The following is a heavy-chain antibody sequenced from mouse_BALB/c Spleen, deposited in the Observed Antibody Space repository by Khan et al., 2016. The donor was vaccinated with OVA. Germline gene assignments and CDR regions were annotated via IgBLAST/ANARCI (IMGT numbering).Heavy chain of an antibody. CDR3: ARSLYYSYGDAVDF. CDR2: IRSTGST. Sequence: EVQLQESGPGLVKPSQSLSLTCTVTGSSITSEYAWNWIRQFPGNKLEWMDYIRSTGSTSYNPSPKSRISITRDTSKNQFFLQLKSVTTEDTATYYCARSLYYSYGDAVDFWGRGTSVTVSS. D-gene: IGHD2-14*01. V-gene: IGHV3-2*02. J-gene: IGHJ4*01. CDR1: GSSITSEYA.